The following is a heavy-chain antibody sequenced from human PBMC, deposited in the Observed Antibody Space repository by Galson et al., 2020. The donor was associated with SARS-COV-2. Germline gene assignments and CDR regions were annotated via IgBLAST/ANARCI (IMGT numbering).Heavy chain of an antibody. CDR1: GFSLSTSGMC. CDR2: IDWDDDK. Sequence: ESGPTLVKPTQTLTLTCTFSGFSLSTSGMCVSWIRQPPGEALEWLARIDWDDDKYYSTSLKTRLTISKDTSNNQVVLTMTNMDPVDTATYYCERVKWDYDDSSGHARGAFDIWGQGTMVTVSS. CDR3: ERVKWDYDDSSGHARGAFDI. J-gene: IGHJ3*02. D-gene: IGHD3-22*01. V-gene: IGHV2-70*11.